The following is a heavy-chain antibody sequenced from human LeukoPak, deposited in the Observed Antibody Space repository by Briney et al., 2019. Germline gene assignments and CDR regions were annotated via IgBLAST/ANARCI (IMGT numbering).Heavy chain of an antibody. CDR1: GFTFSSYG. D-gene: IGHD6-6*01. CDR2: ISYDGSNK. CDR3: AKEPSIAARGNDY. V-gene: IGHV3-30*18. Sequence: QPGRSLRLSCAASGFTFSSYGMHWVLQAPGKGLEWVAVISYDGSNKYYADSVKGRFTISRDNSKNTLYLQMNSLRAEDTAVYYCAKEPSIAARGNDYWGQGTLVTVSS. J-gene: IGHJ4*02.